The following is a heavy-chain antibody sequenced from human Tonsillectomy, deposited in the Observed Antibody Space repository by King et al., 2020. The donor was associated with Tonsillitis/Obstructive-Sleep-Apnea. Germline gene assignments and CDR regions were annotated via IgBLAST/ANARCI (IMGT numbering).Heavy chain of an antibody. CDR2: INSDGSST. CDR1: GFTFSSYW. D-gene: IGHD2-2*01. V-gene: IGHV3-74*01. J-gene: IGHJ6*03. Sequence: VQLVESGGGLVQPGGSLRLSCVASGFTFSSYWMHWVRQAPGKGLVWVSRINSDGSSTSYADSVKGRFTISRDNAKNTLYLQMNSLRAEDTAVYYCARVPHIVVVPAEHYMDVWGKGTTVTVSS. CDR3: ARVPHIVVVPAEHYMDV.